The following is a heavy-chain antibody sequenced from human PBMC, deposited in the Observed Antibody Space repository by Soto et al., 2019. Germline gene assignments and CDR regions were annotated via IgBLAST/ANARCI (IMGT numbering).Heavy chain of an antibody. Sequence: QVQLVQSGGEVKKPGASVKVSCKASGYTFTSYGFSWVRQAPGQGPEWMGWISSNTGYTNHAQKLQDRVTMTTDTSTGTAYMELRSLRSDDTAVYYCARDLGLHNGYYYGMDVWGQGTTVTVSS. CDR1: GYTFTSYG. J-gene: IGHJ6*02. V-gene: IGHV1-18*04. CDR3: ARDLGLHNGYYYGMDV. D-gene: IGHD2-8*01. CDR2: ISSNTGYT.